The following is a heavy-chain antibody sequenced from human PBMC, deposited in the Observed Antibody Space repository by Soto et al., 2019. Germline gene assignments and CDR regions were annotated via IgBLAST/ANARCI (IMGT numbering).Heavy chain of an antibody. CDR2: IYYSGST. CDR3: ARVIVVPAGRINWFDP. CDR1: GGSISSGGYY. Sequence: SETLSLTCTVSGGSISSGGYYWSWIRQHPGKGLEWIGYIYYSGSTYYNPSLKSRVTIPVDTSKNQFSLKLSSVTAADTAVYYCARVIVVPAGRINWFDPWGQGTLVTVSS. V-gene: IGHV4-31*03. D-gene: IGHD2-2*01. J-gene: IGHJ5*02.